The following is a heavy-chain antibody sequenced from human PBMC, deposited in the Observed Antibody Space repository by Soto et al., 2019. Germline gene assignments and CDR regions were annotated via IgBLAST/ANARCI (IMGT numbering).Heavy chain of an antibody. V-gene: IGHV3-23*01. Sequence: EVQLLESGGGLVQPGGSLRLSCAASGFTFSSYAMSWVRQAPGKGLEWVSAISGSGGSTYYADSVKGRFTISRDNSKNTLYLKMNSLRAGDTAVYYCAKGSSGWYERFDYWGQGTLVTVSS. J-gene: IGHJ4*02. CDR1: GFTFSSYA. CDR2: ISGSGGST. CDR3: AKGSSGWYERFDY. D-gene: IGHD6-19*01.